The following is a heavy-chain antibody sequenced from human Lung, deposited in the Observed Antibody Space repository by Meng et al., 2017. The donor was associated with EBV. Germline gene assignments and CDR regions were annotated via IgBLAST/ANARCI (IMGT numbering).Heavy chain of an antibody. V-gene: IGHV3-74*01. CDR3: AVNIVGDGYFES. CDR2: MNSDGSST. Sequence: EVQLVESXXXXVXXGGXRRLSCAASGFTFSRYWMHWVRQAPGKGLVWLSRMNSDGSSTTYADSVKGRFIISRDNAKSSLYLRMNSLRVEDTAVYYCAVNIVGDGYFESWGQGTLVTVSS. D-gene: IGHD1-26*01. CDR1: GFTFSRYW. J-gene: IGHJ4*02.